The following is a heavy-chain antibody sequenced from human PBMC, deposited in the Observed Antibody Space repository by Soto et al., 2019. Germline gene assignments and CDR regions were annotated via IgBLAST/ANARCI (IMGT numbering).Heavy chain of an antibody. CDR3: ARDSPDPIITMVRGGITSVDY. J-gene: IGHJ4*02. Sequence: GGSLRLSCAASGFTFSSYSMNWVRQAPGKGLEWVSSISSSSSYIYYADSVKGRFTISRDNAKNSLYLQMNSLRAEDTAVYYCARDSPDPIITMVRGGITSVDYWGQGTLVTVSS. CDR2: ISSSSSYI. CDR1: GFTFSSYS. D-gene: IGHD3-10*01. V-gene: IGHV3-21*01.